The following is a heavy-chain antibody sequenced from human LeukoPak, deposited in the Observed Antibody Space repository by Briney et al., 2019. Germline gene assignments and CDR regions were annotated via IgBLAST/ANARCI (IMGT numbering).Heavy chain of an antibody. CDR2: ISAYNGNT. V-gene: IGHV1-18*01. CDR1: GYTFTSYG. CDR3: AREGGYCSSTSCSDAFDI. Sequence: GASVKVSCKASGYTFTSYGINWVRQAPGQGLEWMGWISAYNGNTNYAQKLQGRVTMTTDTSTSTAYMELRSLRSDDTAVYYCAREGGYCSSTSCSDAFDIWGQGTMVTVSS. D-gene: IGHD2-2*01. J-gene: IGHJ3*02.